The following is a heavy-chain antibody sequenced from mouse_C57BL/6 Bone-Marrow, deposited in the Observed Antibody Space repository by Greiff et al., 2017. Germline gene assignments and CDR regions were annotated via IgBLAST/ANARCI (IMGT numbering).Heavy chain of an antibody. CDR1: GYTFTSYW. D-gene: IGHD1-1*01. CDR2: IDPSDSYT. V-gene: IGHV1-50*01. J-gene: IGHJ3*01. Sequence: QVQLQQPGAELVKPGASVKLSCKASGYTFTSYWMQWVKQRPGQGLEWIGEIDPSDSYTNYNQKFKGKATLTVDTSSSTAYMQLSSLTSEDSAVYYCARESYYGSIPRIAYWGQGTLVTVSA. CDR3: ARESYYGSIPRIAY.